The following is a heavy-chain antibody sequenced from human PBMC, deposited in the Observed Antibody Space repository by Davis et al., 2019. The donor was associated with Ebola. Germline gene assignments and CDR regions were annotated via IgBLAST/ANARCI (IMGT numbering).Heavy chain of an antibody. CDR3: TTDRFWVRGVIFYMDV. CDR1: GFTFSSYA. V-gene: IGHV3-15*01. Sequence: PGGSLRLSCAASGFTFSSYAMSWVRQAPGKGLEWVGRIKSKTDGGTTDYAAPVKGRFTISRDDSKNTLYLQMNSLKTEDTAVYYCTTDRFWVRGVIFYMDVWGKGTTVTVSS. CDR2: IKSKTDGGTT. J-gene: IGHJ6*03. D-gene: IGHD3-10*01.